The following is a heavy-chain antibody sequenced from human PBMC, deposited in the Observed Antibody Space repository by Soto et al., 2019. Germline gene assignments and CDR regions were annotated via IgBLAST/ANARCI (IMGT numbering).Heavy chain of an antibody. Sequence: PSETLSLTCAVYGGSFSGYYWSWIRQPPGKGLEWIGEINHSGSTNYNPSLKSRVTISVDTSKNQFSLKLSSVTAADTAVYYCARVAGYSYGLPYYYMDVWGKGTTVTVSS. D-gene: IGHD5-18*01. CDR3: ARVAGYSYGLPYYYMDV. V-gene: IGHV4-34*01. CDR1: GGSFSGYY. CDR2: INHSGST. J-gene: IGHJ6*03.